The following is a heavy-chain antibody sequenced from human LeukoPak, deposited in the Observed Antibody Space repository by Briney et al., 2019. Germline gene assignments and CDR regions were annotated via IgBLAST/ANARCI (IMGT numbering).Heavy chain of an antibody. CDR2: INHSGSS. CDR3: AGRCFGRGSVFDY. V-gene: IGHV4-34*08. Sequence: PSETLSLTCAVYGGTFSGSYWSWIRQPPGKGLEWVAEINHSGSSTYNPSLKSRVTISVDTSKNQFSLKVGSVTAADVAVYICAGRCFGRGSVFDYWGQGTLVTVSS. D-gene: IGHD3-10*01. J-gene: IGHJ4*02. CDR1: GGTFSGSY.